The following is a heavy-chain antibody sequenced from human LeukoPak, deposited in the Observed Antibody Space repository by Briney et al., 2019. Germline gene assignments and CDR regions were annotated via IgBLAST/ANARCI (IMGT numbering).Heavy chain of an antibody. J-gene: IGHJ5*02. Sequence: PSGTLSLTCAVSGGSISSYYWSWIRQPAGRGLEWIGRMSASGSTNYSPSLKSRVTMSVDTSKNQFSLRLNSVTAADTAVYYCARVYYYDSSGYYWFDPWGQGTLVTVSS. CDR1: GGSISSYY. V-gene: IGHV4-4*07. D-gene: IGHD3-22*01. CDR3: ARVYYYDSSGYYWFDP. CDR2: MSASGST.